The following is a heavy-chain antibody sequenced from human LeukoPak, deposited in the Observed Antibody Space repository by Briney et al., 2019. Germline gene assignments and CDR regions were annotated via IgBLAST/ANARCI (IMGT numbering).Heavy chain of an antibody. CDR3: ATDPPYSGSPSY. V-gene: IGHV1-24*01. CDR2: FDPEDGET. CDR1: GYTLTELS. Sequence: ASVKVSCKVSGYTLTELSMHWVRQAPGKGLEWMGGFDPEDGETIYAQKFQGRVTMTEDTSTDTAYMELSSLRSEDTAVYYYATDPPYSGSPSYWGQGTLVTVSS. D-gene: IGHD1-26*01. J-gene: IGHJ4*02.